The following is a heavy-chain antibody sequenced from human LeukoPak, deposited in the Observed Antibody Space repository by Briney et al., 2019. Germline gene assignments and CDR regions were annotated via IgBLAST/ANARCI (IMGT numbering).Heavy chain of an antibody. V-gene: IGHV1-2*02. CDR1: GYTFTSYG. Sequence: ASVKVSCKASGYTFTSYGISWVRQAPGQGLEWMGWINPNSGGTNYAQKFQGRVTMTRDTSISTAYMELSRLRSDDTAVYYCARDPDIVVVPAAKGDDYWGQGTLVTVSS. J-gene: IGHJ4*02. D-gene: IGHD2-2*01. CDR3: ARDPDIVVVPAAKGDDY. CDR2: INPNSGGT.